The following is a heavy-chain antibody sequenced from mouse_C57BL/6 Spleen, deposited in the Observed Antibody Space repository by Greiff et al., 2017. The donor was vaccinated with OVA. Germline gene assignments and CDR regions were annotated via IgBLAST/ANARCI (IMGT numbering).Heavy chain of an antibody. CDR3: ARLYYEYDGYYEV. J-gene: IGHJ1*03. CDR2: ISYDGSY. V-gene: IGHV3-6*01. D-gene: IGHD2-4*01. Sequence: ESGPGLVKPSQSLSLTCSVTGYSITSGYFWNWLRPFPGNKLEWMGFISYDGSYNYNPSLTIRISITRDTSKNQCFLKLNSVTTEDTATYYCARLYYEYDGYYEVWGTGTTVTVSS. CDR1: GYSITSGYF.